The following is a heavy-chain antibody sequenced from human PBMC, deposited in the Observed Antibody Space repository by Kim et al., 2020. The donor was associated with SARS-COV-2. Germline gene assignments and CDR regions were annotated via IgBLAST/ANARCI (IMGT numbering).Heavy chain of an antibody. V-gene: IGHV1-69*02. CDR3: ARSGSSWIFDY. Sequence: NYAQKFQGRVTISADKSTRTAYMELSSLRSEDTAVYYCARSGSSWIFDYWGQGTLVTVSS. D-gene: IGHD6-13*01. J-gene: IGHJ4*02.